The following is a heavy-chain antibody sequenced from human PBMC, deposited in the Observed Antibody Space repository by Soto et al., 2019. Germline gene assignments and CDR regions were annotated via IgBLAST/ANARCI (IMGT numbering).Heavy chain of an antibody. CDR3: ARYKIAVAGTRIYFEY. CDR2: IYYSGST. CDR1: GGSISSSSYD. J-gene: IGHJ4*02. D-gene: IGHD6-19*01. Sequence: SETLSLTCTVSGGSISSSSYDWGWIRQPPGKGLEWIGSIYYSGSTYYNPSLKSRVTISVDTSKNQFSLKLSSVTAADTAVYYCARYKIAVAGTRIYFEYWGQGTLVTVSS. V-gene: IGHV4-39*01.